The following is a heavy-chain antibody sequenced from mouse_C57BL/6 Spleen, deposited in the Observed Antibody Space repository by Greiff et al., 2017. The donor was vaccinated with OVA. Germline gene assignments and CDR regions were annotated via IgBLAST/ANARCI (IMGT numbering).Heavy chain of an antibody. D-gene: IGHD1-1*02. V-gene: IGHV5-4*01. J-gene: IGHJ2*01. CDR3: ARDPHYAGFDY. CDR1: GFTFSSYA. CDR2: ISDGGSYT. Sequence: EVMLVESGGGLVKPGGSLKLSCAASGFTFSSYAMSWVRQTPEKRLEWVATISDGGSYTYYPDNVKGRFTISRDNAKNNLYLQMSHLKSEDTAMYYCARDPHYAGFDYWGQGTTLTVSS.